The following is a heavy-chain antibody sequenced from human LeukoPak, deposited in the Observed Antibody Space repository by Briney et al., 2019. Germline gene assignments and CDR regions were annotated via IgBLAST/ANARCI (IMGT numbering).Heavy chain of an antibody. D-gene: IGHD1-26*01. J-gene: IGHJ4*02. CDR3: ARLTFGATSDFDY. V-gene: IGHV4-34*01. Sequence: SETLSLTCAVYGGSFSGYCWSWIRQPPGKGLEWIGEINHSGSTNYNPSLKSRVTISVDTSKNQFSLKLSSVTAADTAVYYCARLTFGATSDFDYWGQGTLVTVSS. CDR1: GGSFSGYC. CDR2: INHSGST.